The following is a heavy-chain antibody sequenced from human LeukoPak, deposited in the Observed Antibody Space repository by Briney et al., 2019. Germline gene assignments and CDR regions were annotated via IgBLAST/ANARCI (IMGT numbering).Heavy chain of an antibody. D-gene: IGHD3-16*02. V-gene: IGHV4-39*07. Sequence: SETLSLTCTVSSGSISTSNYYWGWVRQPPGKALEWIGNIFYSGSTYYSPSLKSRVTISLDTSRNQFSLKLNSVTAADTAVYYCARDFGGGYPFAYWGQGTLVTVSS. CDR3: ARDFGGGYPFAY. CDR2: IFYSGST. J-gene: IGHJ4*02. CDR1: SGSISTSNYY.